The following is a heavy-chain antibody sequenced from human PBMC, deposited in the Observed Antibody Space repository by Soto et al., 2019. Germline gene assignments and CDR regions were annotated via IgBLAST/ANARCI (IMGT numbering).Heavy chain of an antibody. CDR2: IYYSGST. CDR1: GGSISSGGYY. Sequence: SETLSLTCTVSGGSISSGGYYWSWIRQHPGKGLEWIGYIYYSGSTYYNPSLKSRVTISVDTSKNQFSLKLSSVTAADTAVYYCARHGGYGDYQSWFDPWGQGTLVTVSS. J-gene: IGHJ5*02. V-gene: IGHV4-31*03. CDR3: ARHGGYGDYQSWFDP. D-gene: IGHD4-17*01.